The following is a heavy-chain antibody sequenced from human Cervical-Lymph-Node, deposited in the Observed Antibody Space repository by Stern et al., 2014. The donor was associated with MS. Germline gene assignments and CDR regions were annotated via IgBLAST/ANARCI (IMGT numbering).Heavy chain of an antibody. D-gene: IGHD5-12*01. Sequence: VQLEESGGGVVQPGRSLRLSCAASGFTFSSYGMHWVRQAPGKGLEWVAVIWYDGTNKYYADSVKGRFTISRDNSKNTLYLQMNSLRAEDTAVYYCARVRIEYSGYDSFDYWGQGTLVTVSS. CDR1: GFTFSSYG. CDR2: IWYDGTNK. V-gene: IGHV3-33*01. CDR3: ARVRIEYSGYDSFDY. J-gene: IGHJ4*02.